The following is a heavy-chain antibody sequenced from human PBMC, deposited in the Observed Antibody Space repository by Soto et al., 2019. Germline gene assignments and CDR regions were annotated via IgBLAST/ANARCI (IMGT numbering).Heavy chain of an antibody. V-gene: IGHV4-38-2*01. CDR1: VEPMTGGYY. Sequence: SETLSLTCDVSVEPMTGGYYWGWIRQSPGKGLEWIGSIYYGGTTYYNPSLRSRLAISIDTSKNQFSLRLSSVTAADTALYYCARGWYYFDVWGQGSLVTVSS. CDR3: ARGWYYFDV. D-gene: IGHD2-15*01. J-gene: IGHJ4*02. CDR2: IYYGGTT.